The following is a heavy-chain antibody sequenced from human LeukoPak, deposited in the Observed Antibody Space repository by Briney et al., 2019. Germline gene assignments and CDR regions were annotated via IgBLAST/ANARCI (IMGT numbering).Heavy chain of an antibody. CDR1: GGTFSSYA. J-gene: IGHJ4*02. CDR3: ARDYYYDSSGYLDY. Sequence: ASVKVSCKASGGTFSSYAISWVRQAPGQGLEWMGIINPSGGSTSYAQKFQGRVTMTRDTSTSTVYMELSSLRSEDTAVYYCARDYYYDSSGYLDYWGQGILVTVSS. CDR2: INPSGGST. D-gene: IGHD3-22*01. V-gene: IGHV1-46*01.